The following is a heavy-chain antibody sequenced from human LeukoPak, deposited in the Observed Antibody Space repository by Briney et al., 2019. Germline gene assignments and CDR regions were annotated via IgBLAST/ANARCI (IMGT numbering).Heavy chain of an antibody. CDR3: AKARRYCSGGSCQPNWFDP. J-gene: IGHJ5*02. V-gene: IGHV3-23*01. D-gene: IGHD2-15*01. CDR2: ISGSGGST. Sequence: GGSLRLSCAASGFTFSSYGMSWVRQAPGKGLEWVSAISGSGGSTYYADSVKGRFTISRDNSKNTLYLQMNSLRAEDTAVYYCAKARRYCSGGSCQPNWFDPWGQGTLVTVSS. CDR1: GFTFSSYG.